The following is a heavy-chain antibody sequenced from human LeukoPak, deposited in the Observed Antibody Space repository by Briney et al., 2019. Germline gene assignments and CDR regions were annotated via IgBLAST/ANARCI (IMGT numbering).Heavy chain of an antibody. J-gene: IGHJ4*02. CDR2: IYYSGST. Sequence: PSETLSLTCTVSGGSISSYYWSWIRQPPGKGLEWSGYIYYSGSTNYNPSLKSRVTISVDTSKNQFSLKLSSVTAADTAVYYCARGRGYSYGSLPFDYWGQGTLVTVSS. CDR1: GGSISSYY. V-gene: IGHV4-59*01. D-gene: IGHD5-18*01. CDR3: ARGRGYSYGSLPFDY.